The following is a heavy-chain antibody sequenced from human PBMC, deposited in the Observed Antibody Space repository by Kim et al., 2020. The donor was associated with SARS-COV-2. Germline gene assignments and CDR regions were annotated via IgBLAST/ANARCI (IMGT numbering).Heavy chain of an antibody. Sequence: PSLKRGVTISVDTSKNQFSLKLSSVTAADTAVYYCARAPITMIVVVKAFDIWGQGTMVTVSS. CDR3: ARAPITMIVVVKAFDI. D-gene: IGHD3-22*01. V-gene: IGHV4-31*02. J-gene: IGHJ3*02.